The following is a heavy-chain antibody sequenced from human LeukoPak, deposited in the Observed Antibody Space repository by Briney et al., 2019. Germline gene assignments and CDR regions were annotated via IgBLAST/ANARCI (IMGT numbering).Heavy chain of an antibody. Sequence: SETLSLTCAVYGGSFSGYYWSWIRQPPGKGLEWIGEINHSGSTNYNPSLKSRVTISVDTSKNQFSLKLSSVTAADTAVYYCARDRDITIFGVVTKAYYYMDVWGKGTTVTVSS. D-gene: IGHD3-3*01. V-gene: IGHV4-34*01. CDR1: GGSFSGYY. CDR2: INHSGST. CDR3: ARDRDITIFGVVTKAYYYMDV. J-gene: IGHJ6*03.